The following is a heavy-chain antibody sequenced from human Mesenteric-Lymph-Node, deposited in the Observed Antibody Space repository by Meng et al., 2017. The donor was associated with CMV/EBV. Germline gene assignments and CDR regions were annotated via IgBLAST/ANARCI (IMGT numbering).Heavy chain of an antibody. J-gene: IGHJ4*02. Sequence: GESLKISCAASRFTFSSFSMHWVRQAPGKGLMWVSHIMYDGSRTNYADSVKGRFSISRDNAKNTLYLEMNSLRAEDSAVYYCTRDKWELFFDYWGQGALVTVSS. D-gene: IGHD1-26*01. CDR2: IMYDGSRT. V-gene: IGHV3-74*01. CDR3: TRDKWELFFDY. CDR1: RFTFSSFS.